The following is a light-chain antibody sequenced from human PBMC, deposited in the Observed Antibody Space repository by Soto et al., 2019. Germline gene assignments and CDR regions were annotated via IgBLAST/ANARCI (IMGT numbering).Light chain of an antibody. J-gene: IGLJ2*01. V-gene: IGLV3-9*01. CDR2: SDN. CDR3: QVGDISAVV. CDR1: NIGNKN. Sequence: SYELTQPLSVSVALGQTTRITCGGNNIGNKNVHWYQQRPGHAPVLFIYSDNNRPDGIPERCSGSNSGNSATLTSNRVQAGDESDYYCQVGDISAVVFGGGTKLTVL.